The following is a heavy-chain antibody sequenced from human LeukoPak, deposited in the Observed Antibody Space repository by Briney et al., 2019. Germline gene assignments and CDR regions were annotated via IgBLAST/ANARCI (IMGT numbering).Heavy chain of an antibody. D-gene: IGHD3-22*01. CDR3: AKRAMIGGFDY. Sequence: PGGSLRLSCAASGFTFSSYAMSWVRQAPGRGLEWVSFILSSSSYIYYADSVKGRFTISRDNAKNTLYLQMNSLRAEDTAVYYCAKRAMIGGFDYWGQGTLVTVSS. J-gene: IGHJ4*02. V-gene: IGHV3-21*04. CDR1: GFTFSSYA. CDR2: ILSSSSYI.